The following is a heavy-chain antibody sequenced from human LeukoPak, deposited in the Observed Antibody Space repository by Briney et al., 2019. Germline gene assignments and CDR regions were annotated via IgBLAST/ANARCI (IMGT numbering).Heavy chain of an antibody. CDR1: GFTFRTSG. CDR3: ARESGATKIGQLLNY. D-gene: IGHD3-10*01. V-gene: IGHV3-30*02. J-gene: IGHJ4*02. CDR2: IQHDETEI. Sequence: GGSLRLSCTASGFTFRTSGMHWVRQAPGKGLEWVGFIQHDETEIYSADSVRGRFTFSRDNFKSTVYLQMNSLRVEDSAVYYCARESGATKIGQLLNYWGQGTLVSVFS.